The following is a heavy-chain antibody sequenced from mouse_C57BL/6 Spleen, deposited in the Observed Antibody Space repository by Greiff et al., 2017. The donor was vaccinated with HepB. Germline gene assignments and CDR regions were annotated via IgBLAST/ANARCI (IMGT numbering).Heavy chain of an antibody. CDR1: GYAFSSSW. CDR2: IYPGDGDT. CDR3: ARDYSSLNCFDY. D-gene: IGHD2-12*01. Sequence: VQLQESGPELVKPGASVKISCKASGYAFSSSWMNWVKQRPGKGLEWIGRIYPGDGDTNYNGKFKGKATLTADKSSSTAYMQLSSLTSEDSAVYFCARDYSSLNCFDYWGQGTTLTVSS. J-gene: IGHJ2*01. V-gene: IGHV1-82*01.